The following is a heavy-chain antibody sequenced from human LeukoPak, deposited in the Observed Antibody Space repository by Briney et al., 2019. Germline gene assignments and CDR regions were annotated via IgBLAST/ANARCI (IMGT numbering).Heavy chain of an antibody. Sequence: SQTLSLTCTLSGGSISSGDYYWSWIRQPPGKGLEWIGYIYYSGSTYYNPSLKSRVTISVDTSKNQFSLKLSSVTAADTAVYYCARASAMIVVVGHYGMDVWGQGTTVTVSS. CDR1: GGSISSGDYY. CDR3: ARASAMIVVVGHYGMDV. D-gene: IGHD3-22*01. J-gene: IGHJ6*02. V-gene: IGHV4-30-4*01. CDR2: IYYSGST.